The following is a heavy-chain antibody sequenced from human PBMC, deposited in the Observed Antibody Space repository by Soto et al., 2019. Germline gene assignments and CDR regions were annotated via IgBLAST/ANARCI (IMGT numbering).Heavy chain of an antibody. CDR2: INSDGTTT. J-gene: IGHJ3*02. Sequence: EVQLVESGGGVVQPGGSLRLSCAASGFTLSGYWMHWVRQGPGKGLVWVSRINSDGTTTSYADSVKGRFIISRDNAKNTRDLQMNSRRAEDTALYYCARTDNRDIWGLGTMVTVSS. D-gene: IGHD1-20*01. V-gene: IGHV3-74*01. CDR3: ARTDNRDI. CDR1: GFTLSGYW.